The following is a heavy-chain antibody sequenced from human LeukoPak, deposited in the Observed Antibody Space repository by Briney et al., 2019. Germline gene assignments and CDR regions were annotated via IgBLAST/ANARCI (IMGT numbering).Heavy chain of an antibody. J-gene: IGHJ5*02. CDR3: ARRGYCSSTSCYEYWFDP. Sequence: PSETLSLTRTLSRGSLCSSSYYLGWIRPPPGKGLEWMGIIYYSGSTYYNPSLKSRLTISVDTSKNQFSLKLSSVTATDTAVYYCARRGYCSSTSCYEYWFDPWGQGTLVTVSS. CDR2: IYYSGST. D-gene: IGHD2-2*01. CDR1: RGSLCSSSYY. V-gene: IGHV4-39*01.